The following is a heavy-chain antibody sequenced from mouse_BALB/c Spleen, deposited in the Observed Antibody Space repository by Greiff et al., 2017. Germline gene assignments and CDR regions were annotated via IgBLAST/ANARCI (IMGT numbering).Heavy chain of an antibody. CDR1: GFSLTSYG. Sequence: QVQLKESGPSLVQPSQSLSITCTVSGFSLTSYGVHWVRQSPGKGLEWLGVIWRGGSTDYNAAFMSRLSSTKDNSKSQVFFTMNSLQADDTAIYYCAKKASSGYYYAMDYWGQGTSVTVSS. V-gene: IGHV2-5-1*01. D-gene: IGHD3-1*01. J-gene: IGHJ4*01. CDR3: AKKASSGYYYAMDY. CDR2: IWRGGST.